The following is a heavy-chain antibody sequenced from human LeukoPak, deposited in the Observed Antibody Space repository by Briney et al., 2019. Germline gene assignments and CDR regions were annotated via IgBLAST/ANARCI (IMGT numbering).Heavy chain of an antibody. V-gene: IGHV3-53*01. CDR1: GFTVSSNY. CDR2: IYSGGST. D-gene: IGHD5-24*01. J-gene: IGHJ4*02. Sequence: GGSLRLSCAASGFTVSSNYMSWVRQAPGKGLEWVSVIYSGGSTYYTDSVKGRFTISRDNSKNTLYLQMNSLRAEDTAVYYCARGEMATITGGFDYWGQGTLVTVSS. CDR3: ARGEMATITGGFDY.